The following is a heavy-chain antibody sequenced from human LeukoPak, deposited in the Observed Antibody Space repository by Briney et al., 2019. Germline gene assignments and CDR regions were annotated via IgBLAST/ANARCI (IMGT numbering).Heavy chain of an antibody. CDR3: AKDRNYYDSSGYYYGDY. V-gene: IGHV3-23*01. Sequence: GGSLRLSCAASGFTFSSYGMSWVRQAPGKGLEWVSAISGGGGSTYYADSVKGRFTITRDNSKNTLYLQMNSLRAEDTAVYYCAKDRNYYDSSGYYYGDYWGQGTLVTVSS. D-gene: IGHD3-22*01. CDR1: GFTFSSYG. CDR2: ISGGGGST. J-gene: IGHJ4*02.